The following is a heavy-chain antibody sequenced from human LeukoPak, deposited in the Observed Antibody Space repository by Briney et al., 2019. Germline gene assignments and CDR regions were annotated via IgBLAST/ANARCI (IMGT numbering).Heavy chain of an antibody. J-gene: IGHJ5*02. V-gene: IGHV3-21*01. D-gene: IGHD2-15*01. CDR3: ARVVVVAATINWFDP. CDR2: ISSSSSYI. Sequence: GGSLRLSCAAFGFTFSSYSMNWVRQAPGKGLEWVSSISSSSSYIYYADSVKGRFTISRDNAKNSLYLQMNSLRAEDTAVYYCARVVVVAATINWFDPWGQGTLVTVSS. CDR1: GFTFSSYS.